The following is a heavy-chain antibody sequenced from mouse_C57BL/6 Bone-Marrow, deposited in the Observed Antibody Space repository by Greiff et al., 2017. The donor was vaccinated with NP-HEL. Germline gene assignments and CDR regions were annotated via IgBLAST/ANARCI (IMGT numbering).Heavy chain of an antibody. J-gene: IGHJ2*01. CDR3: TRDRGYDGYYFDY. CDR2: ISSGGDYI. CDR1: GFTFSSYA. V-gene: IGHV5-9-1*02. D-gene: IGHD2-3*01. Sequence: EVHLVESGEGLVKPGGSLKLSCAASGFTFSSYAMSWVRQTPEKRLEWVAYISSGGDYIYYADTVKGRFTISRDNARNTLYLQMSSLKSEDTAMYYCTRDRGYDGYYFDYWGQGTTLTVSS.